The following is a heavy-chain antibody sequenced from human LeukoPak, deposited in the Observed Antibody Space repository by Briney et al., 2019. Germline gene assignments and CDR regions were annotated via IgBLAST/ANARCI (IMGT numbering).Heavy chain of an antibody. Sequence: GGSLRLSCAASGFTFSSYWMSWVRQAPGKGLEWVANIKQHGSEQYYVDSVKGPFTISRDNAKNSLYLQMDSLRAEDTAVYYCATFASTARSFDYWGQGTLVTVSS. CDR1: GFTFSSYW. D-gene: IGHD4-17*01. CDR2: IKQHGSEQ. V-gene: IGHV3-7*02. J-gene: IGHJ4*02. CDR3: ATFASTARSFDY.